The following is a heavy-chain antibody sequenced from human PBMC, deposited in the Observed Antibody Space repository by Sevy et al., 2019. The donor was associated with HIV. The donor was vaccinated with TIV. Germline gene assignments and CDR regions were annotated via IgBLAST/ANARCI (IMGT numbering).Heavy chain of an antibody. Sequence: ASVKVSCKVSGSTLSQMAMHWVRQAPGKGLEWMATFDPEDAETIYTQKLQGRVTMTEDTPRDTAYMELSNLRSEDTAVYYCATTKDYNESSREPFDYWGQGTLVTVSS. CDR3: ATTKDYNESSREPFDY. D-gene: IGHD3-10*01. CDR1: GSTLSQMA. J-gene: IGHJ4*02. CDR2: FDPEDAET. V-gene: IGHV1-24*01.